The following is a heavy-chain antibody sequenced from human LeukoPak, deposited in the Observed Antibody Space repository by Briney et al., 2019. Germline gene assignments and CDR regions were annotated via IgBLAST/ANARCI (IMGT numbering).Heavy chain of an antibody. V-gene: IGHV4-34*01. Sequence: PSETPSLTCAVYGGSFSGCYWSWIRQPPGKGLEWIGEINHSVSTNYNPSLKSRVTISVDTSKNQFSLKLSSVTAADTAVYYCARVLGYSSSWYWARHAFDIWGQGTMVTVSS. CDR3: ARVLGYSSSWYWARHAFDI. CDR1: GGSFSGCY. CDR2: INHSVST. J-gene: IGHJ3*02. D-gene: IGHD6-13*01.